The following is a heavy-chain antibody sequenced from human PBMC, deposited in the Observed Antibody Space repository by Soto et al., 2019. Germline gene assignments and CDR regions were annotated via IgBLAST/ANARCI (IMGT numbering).Heavy chain of an antibody. CDR3: ASEYYYGSGTDF. V-gene: IGHV4-30-2*01. Sequence: QLQLQESGSGLVKPSQTLSLTCGVSGGSISSGGYSWNWIRQPPGKGLEWIGHIYHSGSTYYNPSLKSRVGTSVDRSKNQFSLKLSSVTAADTAVYYCASEYYYGSGTDFWGQGTLVTVSS. CDR1: GGSISSGGYS. D-gene: IGHD3-10*01. J-gene: IGHJ4*02. CDR2: IYHSGST.